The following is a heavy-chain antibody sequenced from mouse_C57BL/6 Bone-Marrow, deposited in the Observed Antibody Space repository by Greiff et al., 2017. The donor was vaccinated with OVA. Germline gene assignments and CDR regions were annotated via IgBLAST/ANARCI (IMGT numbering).Heavy chain of an antibody. Sequence: EVKLMESGPVLVKPGASVKMSCKASGYTFTDYYMNWVKQSHGKSLEWIGVINPYNGGTSYNQKFKGKATLTVDKSSSTAYMELNSLTSEDSAVYYCARRATLWYFDVWGTGTTVTVSS. CDR2: INPYNGGT. CDR3: ARRATLWYFDV. CDR1: GYTFTDYY. J-gene: IGHJ1*03. D-gene: IGHD3-1*01. V-gene: IGHV1-19*01.